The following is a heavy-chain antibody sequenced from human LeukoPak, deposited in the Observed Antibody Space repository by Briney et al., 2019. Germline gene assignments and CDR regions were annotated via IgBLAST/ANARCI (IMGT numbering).Heavy chain of an antibody. D-gene: IGHD3-22*01. Sequence: PGGSLRLSCAASGFTFSDHYMDWVRQAPGKGLEWVGRTRNKANSYTTEYAASVKGRFTISRDDSKNSLYLQMDSLKTEDTAVYYCARRAWPYYYDSRAKGGAFDIWGQGTMVTVSS. J-gene: IGHJ3*02. V-gene: IGHV3-72*01. CDR1: GFTFSDHY. CDR2: TRNKANSYTT. CDR3: ARRAWPYYYDSRAKGGAFDI.